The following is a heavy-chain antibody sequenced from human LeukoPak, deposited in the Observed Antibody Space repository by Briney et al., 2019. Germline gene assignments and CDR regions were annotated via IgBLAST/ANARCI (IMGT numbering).Heavy chain of an antibody. CDR3: ASDPYLANFWTGYPHY. D-gene: IGHD3/OR15-3a*01. CDR1: GFSFSNSW. CDR2: MNSDGTTT. Sequence: PGRSLRLSCAASGFSFSNSWMHCVRQDPGKGLVWVSRMNSDGTTTYYADSVKGRFTISRDNAKNTLFLQMNSLSPEDTALYYCASDPYLANFWTGYPHYGGQGTLVTVSS. V-gene: IGHV3-74*01. J-gene: IGHJ4*02.